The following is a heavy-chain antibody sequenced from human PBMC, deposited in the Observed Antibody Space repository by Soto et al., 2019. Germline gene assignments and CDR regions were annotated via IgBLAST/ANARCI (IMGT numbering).Heavy chain of an antibody. V-gene: IGHV3-30*03. D-gene: IGHD3-10*01. J-gene: IGHJ6*02. CDR3: ARDAGLGVNYYYYGMDV. CDR1: GFTFSSYG. Sequence: PGGSLRLSCAASGFTFSSYGMHWVRQAPGKGLEWVAVISYDGTNKYYADSVKGRFTISRDNSKNTLYLQMNSLRAEDTAVYYYARDAGLGVNYYYYGMDVWGQGTTVTVSS. CDR2: ISYDGTNK.